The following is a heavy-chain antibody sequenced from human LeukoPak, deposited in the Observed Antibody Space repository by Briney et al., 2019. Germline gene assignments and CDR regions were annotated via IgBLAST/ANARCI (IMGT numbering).Heavy chain of an antibody. CDR1: GFFFSSYW. D-gene: IGHD2-15*01. CDR2: ITHDGSAT. J-gene: IGHJ4*02. CDR3: VRGGGYKLDY. V-gene: IGHV3-74*01. Sequence: GGSLRLSCAASGFFFSSYWFPWVREVPGKGLLWVARITHDGSATSYADFVRGRFTLSRDNARSTLYLQMNSLRDEDTAVYYCVRGGGYKLDYWGQGALVTVSS.